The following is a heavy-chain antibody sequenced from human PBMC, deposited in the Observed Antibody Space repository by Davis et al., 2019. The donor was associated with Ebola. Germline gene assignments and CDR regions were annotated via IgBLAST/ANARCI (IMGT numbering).Heavy chain of an antibody. D-gene: IGHD1-26*01. CDR1: GDSVSSNSAA. CDR2: TYYRSKWYN. J-gene: IGHJ4*02. CDR3: ARQSGSYTFPSPFDY. V-gene: IGHV6-1*01. Sequence: SETLSLTCAISGDSVSSNSAAWNWIRQSPSRGLEWLGRTYYRSKWYNDYAVSVKSRITINPDTSKNQFSLQLNSVTPEDTAVYYCARQSGSYTFPSPFDYWGQGTPVTVSS.